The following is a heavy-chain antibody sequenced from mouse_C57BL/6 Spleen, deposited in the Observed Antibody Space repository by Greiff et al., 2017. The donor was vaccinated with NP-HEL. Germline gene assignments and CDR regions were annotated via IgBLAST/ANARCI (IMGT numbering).Heavy chain of an antibody. Sequence: EVKLVESGGGLVKPGGSLKLSCAASGFTFSDYGMHWVRQAPEKGLEWVAYISSGSSTIYYADTVKGRFTISRDNAKNTLFLQMTSLRSEDTAMYYCSRGGDYYGGDAMDYWGQGTSVTVSS. V-gene: IGHV5-17*01. J-gene: IGHJ4*01. CDR2: ISSGSSTI. CDR1: GFTFSDYG. D-gene: IGHD1-1*01. CDR3: SRGGDYYGGDAMDY.